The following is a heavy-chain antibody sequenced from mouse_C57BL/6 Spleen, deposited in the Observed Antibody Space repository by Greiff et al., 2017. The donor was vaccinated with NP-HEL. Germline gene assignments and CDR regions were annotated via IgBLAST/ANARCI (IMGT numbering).Heavy chain of an antibody. CDR2: INPNNGGT. CDR3: ARGPYGNYGKGYFDV. V-gene: IGHV1-26*01. J-gene: IGHJ1*03. Sequence: EVQLQQSGPELVKPGASVKISCKASGYTFTDYYMNWVKQSHGKSLEWIGDINPNNGGTSYNQKFKGKATLTVDKSSSTAYMELRSLTSEDSAVYYCARGPYGNYGKGYFDVWGTGTTVTVSS. CDR1: GYTFTDYY. D-gene: IGHD2-1*01.